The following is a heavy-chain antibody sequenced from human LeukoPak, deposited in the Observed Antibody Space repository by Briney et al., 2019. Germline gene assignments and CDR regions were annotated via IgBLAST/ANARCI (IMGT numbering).Heavy chain of an antibody. V-gene: IGHV4-59*01. D-gene: IGHD3-3*01. CDR2: IYYSGST. CDR3: ARVGFWSGYYVDY. CDR1: GGSISSYY. Sequence: PSETLSLTCTVSGGSISSYYWSWIRQPPGKGLEWIGYIYYSGSTNYNPSLNSRVTISVDTSKNQFSLKLSSVTAADTAVYYCARVGFWSGYYVDYWGQGTLVTVSS. J-gene: IGHJ4*02.